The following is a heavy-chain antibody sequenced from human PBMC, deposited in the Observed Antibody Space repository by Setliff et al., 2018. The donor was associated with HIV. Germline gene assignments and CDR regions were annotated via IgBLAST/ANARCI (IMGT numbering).Heavy chain of an antibody. J-gene: IGHJ4*02. V-gene: IGHV4-34*01. CDR3: ARHGAYYDFLTYYYPRYYFDC. CDR1: GESFSGYY. Sequence: SETLSLTCAVYGESFSGYYWSWIRQSPGEGLEWLGGINHSGSTNHNPSLKSRVAISVDTSKNQFSLKLTSMTAADTAVYFCARHGAYYDFLTYYYPRYYFDCWGQGTLVTVSS. CDR2: INHSGST. D-gene: IGHD3-9*01.